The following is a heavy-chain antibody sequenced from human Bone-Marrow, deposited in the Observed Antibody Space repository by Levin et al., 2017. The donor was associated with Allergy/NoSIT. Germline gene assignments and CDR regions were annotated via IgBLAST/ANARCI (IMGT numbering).Heavy chain of an antibody. V-gene: IGHV3-64D*06. CDR1: GFTFSSYA. J-gene: IGHJ4*02. D-gene: IGHD3-9*01. CDR3: VKDPRDEVQYFDWPNYFDY. Sequence: GESLKISCSASGFTFSSYAMHWVRQAPGKGLEYVSAISSNGGSTYYADSVKGRFTISRDNSKNTLYLQMSSLRAEDTAVYYCVKDPRDEVQYFDWPNYFDYWGQGTLVTVSS. CDR2: ISSNGGST.